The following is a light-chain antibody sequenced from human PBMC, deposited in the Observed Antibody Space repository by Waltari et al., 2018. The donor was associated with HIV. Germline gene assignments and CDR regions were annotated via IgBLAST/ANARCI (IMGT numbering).Light chain of an antibody. CDR2: GAS. Sequence: EIVMTQSPATLSVSPGERVTLSCRASQNVITNLAWYQQKPGQPPRLLIYGASTRATGIPARFSGGGSGTEFTLTSSSLQSEDFTFYYCQQYNKWPRTFGQGTKVEVK. J-gene: IGKJ1*01. CDR1: QNVITN. V-gene: IGKV3-15*01. CDR3: QQYNKWPRT.